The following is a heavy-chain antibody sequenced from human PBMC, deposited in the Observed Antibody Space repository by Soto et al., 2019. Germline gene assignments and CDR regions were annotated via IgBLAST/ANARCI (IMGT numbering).Heavy chain of an antibody. CDR3: ARSLGLCTGSGCRDY. CDR2: IIRILDIA. J-gene: IGHJ4*02. V-gene: IGHV1-69*02. CDR1: GGNFNTYT. Sequence: QVQLLQSGTEVKKPGSSAKVSCRASGGNFNTYTISWVRQAPGQGLEWLGRIIRILDIASYAQKFQGRVNITADKSTNTVYMELSSLRSEATAVCFCARSLGLCTGSGCRDYWGQGTLVSVSP. D-gene: IGHD2-8*02.